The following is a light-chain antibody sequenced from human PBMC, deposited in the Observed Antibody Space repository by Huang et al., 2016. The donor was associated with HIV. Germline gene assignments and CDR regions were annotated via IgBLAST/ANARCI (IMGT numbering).Light chain of an antibody. CDR3: QQYNSWPPLFT. CDR2: GAS. CDR1: QSVSTN. J-gene: IGKJ3*01. V-gene: IGKV3-15*01. Sequence: EVLLTQSPATLSVSPGERATLSCRASQSVSTNLDWYQQKPGQAPRLLIYGASTRATGLPARFSVSGSGTEFTLTISSLQSEDSAVYYCQQYNSWPPLFTFGPGTKVDIK.